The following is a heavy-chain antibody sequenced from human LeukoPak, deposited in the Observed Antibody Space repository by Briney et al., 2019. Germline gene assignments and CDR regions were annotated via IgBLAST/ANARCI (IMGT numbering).Heavy chain of an antibody. J-gene: IGHJ3*02. CDR2: INPNSGGT. V-gene: IGHV1-2*02. CDR3: ARTKTHTITLDAFDI. D-gene: IGHD3-16*01. CDR1: GYTFTRYY. Sequence: ASVKVSCKASGYTFTRYYMHWVRQAPGQGLEWMGWINPNSGGTNYAQKFQGRVTMTRDTSISTAYMELSRLRSDDTAVYYCARTKTHTITLDAFDIWGKGTMVTVSS.